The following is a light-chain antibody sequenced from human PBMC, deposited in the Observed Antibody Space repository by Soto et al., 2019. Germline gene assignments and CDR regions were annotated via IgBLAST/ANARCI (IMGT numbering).Light chain of an antibody. J-gene: IGKJ1*01. V-gene: IGKV1-5*01. CDR2: HAS. CDR3: KQYNSYA. Sequence: DIQMTPSPSTLPASVGDRVTVSCRASQSISNWLAWYQQRPGTAPKLLIYHASTLESGVPSRFSGSGSGTEITLTISSLQSATYATQYYKQYNSYAFGQGTKVDIK. CDR1: QSISNW.